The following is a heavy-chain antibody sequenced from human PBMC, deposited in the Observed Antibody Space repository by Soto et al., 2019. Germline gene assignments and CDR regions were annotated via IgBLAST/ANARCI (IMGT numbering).Heavy chain of an antibody. D-gene: IGHD3-16*01. CDR2: IYSGGST. CDR1: GFTVSSNY. CDR3: ARDGTSHRLHLGTYYMDV. Sequence: GGSLRLSYAASGFTVSSNYMSWVRQAPGKGLEWVSVIYSGGSTYYADSVKGRFTISRDNSKNTLYLQMNSLRAEDTAVYYCARDGTSHRLHLGTYYMDVWGKGTTVTVSS. V-gene: IGHV3-66*01. J-gene: IGHJ6*03.